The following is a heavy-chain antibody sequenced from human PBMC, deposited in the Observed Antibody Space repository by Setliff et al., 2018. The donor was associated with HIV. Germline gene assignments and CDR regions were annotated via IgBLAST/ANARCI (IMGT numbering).Heavy chain of an antibody. CDR3: ARARTDSYARGRRSHYYIDV. Sequence: ASVKVSCKPSGYTFTNYDINWVRQAAGQGQEWMGWMNPDSRNTGYAQRFEGSVTMTWDTSLSTAYMELNNVKFQDTAVYYCARARTDSYARGRRSHYYIDVWARGATVTVSS. CDR1: GYTFTNYD. D-gene: IGHD2-8*01. CDR2: MNPDSRNT. J-gene: IGHJ6*03. V-gene: IGHV1-8*02.